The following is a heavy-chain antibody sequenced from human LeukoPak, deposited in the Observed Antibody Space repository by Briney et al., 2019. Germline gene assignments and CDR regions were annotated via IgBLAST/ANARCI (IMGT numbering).Heavy chain of an antibody. D-gene: IGHD3-16*01. CDR3: ARRAYGAFGI. Sequence: GGSLRLACAASGFTFSNYWMSWVRQAPGKGLEWVANIKQDGSEKYYVASVKGRFTVSRDNAKNSLYLQMSSLRAEDTAVYYCARRAYGAFGIWGQGTMVTVSS. CDR2: IKQDGSEK. V-gene: IGHV3-7*01. J-gene: IGHJ3*02. CDR1: GFTFSNYW.